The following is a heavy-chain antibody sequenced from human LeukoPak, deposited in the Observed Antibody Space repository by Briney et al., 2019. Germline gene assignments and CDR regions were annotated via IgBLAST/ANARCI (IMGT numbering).Heavy chain of an antibody. CDR2: ISDSGGNT. Sequence: GGSLRLSCAASGFTFSTYAMIWVRQAPGRGLEWVSTISDSGGNTYYADSVKGRFTISRDNAKNSLYLQMNSLRAEDTAVYYCARVPAGNDAFDIWGQGTMVTVSS. CDR3: ARVPAGNDAFDI. J-gene: IGHJ3*02. CDR1: GFTFSTYA. D-gene: IGHD1-14*01. V-gene: IGHV3-23*01.